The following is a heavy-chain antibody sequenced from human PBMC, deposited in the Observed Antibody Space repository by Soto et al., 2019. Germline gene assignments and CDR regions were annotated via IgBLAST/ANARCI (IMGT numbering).Heavy chain of an antibody. Sequence: QVHLVQSGAEVKKPGASVKISCTSSGYTFTSNYLHWVRQAPGQGLEWMGMINPTGGSTNYAQRVRGRVTRTMDPSSSTVYMELSDLRSEDTAMYYCARGFGTTATCFVGDFWGQGALVTVSS. CDR2: INPTGGST. D-gene: IGHD2-21*02. CDR3: ARGFGTTATCFVGDF. J-gene: IGHJ4*02. V-gene: IGHV1-46*01. CDR1: GYTFTSNY.